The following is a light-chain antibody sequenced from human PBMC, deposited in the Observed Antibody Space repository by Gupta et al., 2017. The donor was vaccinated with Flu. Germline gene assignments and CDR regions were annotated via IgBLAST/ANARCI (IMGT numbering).Light chain of an antibody. CDR3: AAWAAALSGRV. Sequence: TAPKLVIATNTQRPSGVPDRFSGSKSGTSASLAISGLRSEDEADYYCAAWAAALSGRVFGTGTTVTVL. J-gene: IGLJ1*01. CDR2: TNT. V-gene: IGLV1-47*01.